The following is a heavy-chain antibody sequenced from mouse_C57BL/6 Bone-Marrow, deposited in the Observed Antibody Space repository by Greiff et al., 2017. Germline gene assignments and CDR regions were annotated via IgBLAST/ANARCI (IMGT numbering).Heavy chain of an antibody. CDR1: GYTFTSYW. D-gene: IGHD1-1*01. V-gene: IGHV1-63*01. CDR2: IYPGGGYT. J-gene: IGHJ2*01. Sequence: QVQLKESGAELVKPGASVKMSCKASGYTFTSYWITWVKQRPGHGLEWIGDIYPGGGYTNYNEKFKGKATLTADKSYSTAYMQFSSLTSEDSAIYDCARGELYPFDYWGQGTTLTVSS. CDR3: ARGELYPFDY.